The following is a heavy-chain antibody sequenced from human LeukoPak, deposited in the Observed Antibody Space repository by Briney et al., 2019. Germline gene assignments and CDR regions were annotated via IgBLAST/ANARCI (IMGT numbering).Heavy chain of an antibody. D-gene: IGHD6-13*01. Sequence: PARSLRLSCAASGFTFSSYAMSWVRQAPGKGLDWVSAIFGSGSSTYYADPVKGQFTSTRDNSKNTLFLQMNSLRAEDTAVYYYAKDRAQQLVLDFWGQGTMVSVSS. CDR2: IFGSGSST. J-gene: IGHJ4*02. CDR1: GFTFSSYA. V-gene: IGHV3-23*01. CDR3: AKDRAQQLVLDF.